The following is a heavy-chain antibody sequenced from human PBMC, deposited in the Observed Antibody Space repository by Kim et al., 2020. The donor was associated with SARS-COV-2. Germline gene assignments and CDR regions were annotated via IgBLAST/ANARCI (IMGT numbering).Heavy chain of an antibody. CDR2: IYYSGST. CDR1: GGSISSGGYY. V-gene: IGHV4-31*03. Sequence: SETLSLTCTVSGGSISSGGYYWSWIRQHPGKGLEWIGYIYYSGSTYYNPSLKSRVTISVDTSKNQFSLKLSSVTAADTAVYYCARDGQLGELSLGFDYWGQGTLVTVSS. CDR3: ARDGQLGELSLGFDY. D-gene: IGHD3-16*02. J-gene: IGHJ4*02.